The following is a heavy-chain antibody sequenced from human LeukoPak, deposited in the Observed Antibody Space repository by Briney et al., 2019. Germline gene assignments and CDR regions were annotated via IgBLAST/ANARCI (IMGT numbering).Heavy chain of an antibody. CDR3: ARELVRGVIGAFDI. V-gene: IGHV4-59*01. J-gene: IGHJ3*02. D-gene: IGHD3-10*01. CDR1: GGSLREYY. CDR2: IYNSGST. Sequence: PSETLSLTCTVSGGSLREYYLSWIRQPPGKGLEWIGYIYNSGSTNYNPSLKIRVTISVDTSKNHFSLKLSSVTAADTAVYYCARELVRGVIGAFDIWGQGTMVTVSS.